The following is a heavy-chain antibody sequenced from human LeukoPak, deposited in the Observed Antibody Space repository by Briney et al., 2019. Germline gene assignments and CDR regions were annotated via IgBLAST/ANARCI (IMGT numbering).Heavy chain of an antibody. D-gene: IGHD3-10*01. CDR2: IKQDGSEK. CDR1: GFTFSSYW. Sequence: GGSLRLSCAASGFTFSSYWMSWVRQAPGKGLEWVANIKQDGSEKYYVDSVKGRFTISRDNAKNSLYLQMNSLRAEDTAVYYCARVMWFGASTEPMDYWGQGTLVTVSS. V-gene: IGHV3-7*01. CDR3: ARVMWFGASTEPMDY. J-gene: IGHJ4*02.